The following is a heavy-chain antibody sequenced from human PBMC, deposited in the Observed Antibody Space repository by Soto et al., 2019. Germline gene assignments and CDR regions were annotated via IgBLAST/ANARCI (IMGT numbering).Heavy chain of an antibody. Sequence: GGSLRLSCAASGFTFSSYWMSWVRQAPGKGLEWVANIKQDGSEKYYVDSVKGRFTISRDNAKNSLYLQMNSLRAEDTAVYYCARDIAANYYDSSGYDDWGQGTLVTVSS. CDR1: GFTFSSYW. V-gene: IGHV3-7*01. CDR2: IKQDGSEK. D-gene: IGHD3-22*01. CDR3: ARDIAANYYDSSGYDD. J-gene: IGHJ4*02.